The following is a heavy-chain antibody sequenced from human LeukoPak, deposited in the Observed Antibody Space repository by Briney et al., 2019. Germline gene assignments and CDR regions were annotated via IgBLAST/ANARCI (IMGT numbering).Heavy chain of an antibody. CDR3: ARGLRYSGSYVVEY. Sequence: PSETLSLTCTVSGGSVTNDNYFWSWTRQPPGEGLEWIAYIYYTAGSYYNPSLRSRVTMSIDTSRNQFSLKLSSVSAADTAVYHCARGLRYSGSYVVEYWGQGTLVTVSS. J-gene: IGHJ4*02. D-gene: IGHD1-26*01. CDR1: GGSVTNDNYF. CDR2: IYYTAGS. V-gene: IGHV4-30-4*01.